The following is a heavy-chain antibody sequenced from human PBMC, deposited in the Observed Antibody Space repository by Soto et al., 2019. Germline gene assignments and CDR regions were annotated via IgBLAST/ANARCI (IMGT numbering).Heavy chain of an antibody. D-gene: IGHD3-10*01. CDR3: ARGEGTMVRGAPLNWFEP. Sequence: ETLSLTCAVAGGSISSGGYSWSWIRQPPGKGLEWIGEINHSGSTNYNPSLKSRVTISVDTSKNQFSLKLSSVTAADTAVYYCARGEGTMVRGAPLNWFEPWGQGTLVTVSS. V-gene: IGHV4-34*01. J-gene: IGHJ5*02. CDR2: INHSGST. CDR1: GGSISSGGYS.